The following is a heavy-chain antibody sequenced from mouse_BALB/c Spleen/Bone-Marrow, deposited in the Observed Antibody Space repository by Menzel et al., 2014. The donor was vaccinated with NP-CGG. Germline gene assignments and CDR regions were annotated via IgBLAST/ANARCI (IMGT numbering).Heavy chain of an antibody. Sequence: EVQGVESGGGLVQPGGSLKLSCAASGFTFTSYTMSWVRQTPEKRLEWVAYISNGGGSTYYPDTVKGRFTISRDNAKNTLYLQMSSLKSEDTAIYYCTREDCGAYWGQGTLVTVSA. J-gene: IGHJ3*01. CDR2: ISNGGGST. V-gene: IGHV5-12-2*01. CDR3: TREDCGAY. CDR1: GFTFTSYT.